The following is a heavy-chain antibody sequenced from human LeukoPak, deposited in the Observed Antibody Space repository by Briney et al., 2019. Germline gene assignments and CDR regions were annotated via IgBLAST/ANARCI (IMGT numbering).Heavy chain of an antibody. Sequence: GGSLRLSCAASGFRYSRYWMSWVRQPPGKGLEWVAEIDEDGSEKYYVDSVKGRFTISRDNAKNSLYLQMNNLRVEDTAVYYYASFHWGQSWGQGTQVTVSS. V-gene: IGHV3-7*01. D-gene: IGHD7-27*01. CDR1: GFRYSRYW. CDR3: ASFHWGQS. CDR2: IDEDGSEK. J-gene: IGHJ5*02.